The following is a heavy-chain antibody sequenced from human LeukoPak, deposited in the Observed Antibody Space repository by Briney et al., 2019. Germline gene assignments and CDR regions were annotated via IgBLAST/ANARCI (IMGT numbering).Heavy chain of an antibody. CDR3: ARDYYGSGALDY. D-gene: IGHD3-10*01. CDR1: GVSISSYY. Sequence: SETLSLTCTGSGVSISSYYWSWIRQAPGKGLEWLGYIYYSGSTNYNPSLKSRVTISVDTSKNPFSLKLSSVTAADTAVYYCARDYYGSGALDYWGQGTLVTVSS. V-gene: IGHV4-59*01. CDR2: IYYSGST. J-gene: IGHJ4*02.